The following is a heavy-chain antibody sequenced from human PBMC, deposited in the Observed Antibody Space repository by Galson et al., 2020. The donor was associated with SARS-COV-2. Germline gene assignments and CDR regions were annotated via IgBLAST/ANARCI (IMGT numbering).Heavy chain of an antibody. Sequence: GGSLRLSCAASGFIFANYGINWVRQAPGKGLEWVSYISSGSGFIYYADSMRGRFTISRDDAKNSVFLEMNSLSADDTAAYFCARRVEGVVVEARQAYWYFDLWGRGTLVTVSA. CDR3: ARRVEGVVVEARQAYWYFDL. D-gene: IGHD2-15*01. CDR1: GFIFANYG. V-gene: IGHV3-21*01. CDR2: ISSGSGFI. J-gene: IGHJ2*01.